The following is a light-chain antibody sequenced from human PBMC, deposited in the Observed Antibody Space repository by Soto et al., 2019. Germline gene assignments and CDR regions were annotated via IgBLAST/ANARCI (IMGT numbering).Light chain of an antibody. CDR1: PSVTSSY. V-gene: IGKV3-20*01. J-gene: IGKJ1*01. CDR2: GAS. Sequence: ESALKQSTGPLSLSPGQRATLSCRASPSVTSSYLAWYQQKPGQAARLLIYGASSRAAGVPDRFSGSGSGRYFTRTISRQELEEYAVYCFKQYGSVPTRFGQGTMV. CDR3: KQYGSVPTR.